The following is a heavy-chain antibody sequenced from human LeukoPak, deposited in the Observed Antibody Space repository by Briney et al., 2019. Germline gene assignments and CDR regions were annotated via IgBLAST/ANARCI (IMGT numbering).Heavy chain of an antibody. V-gene: IGHV4-34*01. Sequence: SETLSLTCAVYGGSFSGYYWSWIRQPPGKGLEWIGEINRSGSTNYNPSLKSRVTISVDTSKNQFSLKLSSVTAADTAVYYCARSVLWAYYMDVWGKGTTVTVSS. CDR3: ARSVLWAYYMDV. CDR2: INRSGST. CDR1: GGSFSGYY. J-gene: IGHJ6*03. D-gene: IGHD3-16*01.